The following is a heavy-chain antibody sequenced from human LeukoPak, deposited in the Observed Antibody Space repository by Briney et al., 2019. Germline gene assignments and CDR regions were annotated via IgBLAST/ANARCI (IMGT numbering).Heavy chain of an antibody. CDR3: ARQDCTLTSCYDYYHYHMDV. J-gene: IGHJ6*03. CDR2: ISYSGWS. CDR1: GGSISSYY. D-gene: IGHD2-2*01. Sequence: PSETLSLTCTVSGGSISSYYWSWIRQSPGKGLDWIGSISYSGWSYSDPSLKSRATISVDTSKNQLSLKLTSVTAADTAVYYCARQDCTLTSCYDYYHYHMDVWGKGTAVTISS. V-gene: IGHV4-59*05.